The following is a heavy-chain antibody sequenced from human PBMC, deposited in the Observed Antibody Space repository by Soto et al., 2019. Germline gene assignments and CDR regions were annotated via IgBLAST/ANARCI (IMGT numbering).Heavy chain of an antibody. D-gene: IGHD2-15*01. V-gene: IGHV4-34*01. CDR3: ARGEMKSVVVVAATYFDY. CDR2: INHSGST. Sequence: QVQLQQWGAGLLKPSETLSLTCAVYGGSFSGYYWSWIRQPPGKGLEWIGEINHSGSTNYNPSLKSRVTISVDTSKNQFSLKLSSVTAADTAVYYCARGEMKSVVVVAATYFDYWGQGTLVTVSS. J-gene: IGHJ4*02. CDR1: GGSFSGYY.